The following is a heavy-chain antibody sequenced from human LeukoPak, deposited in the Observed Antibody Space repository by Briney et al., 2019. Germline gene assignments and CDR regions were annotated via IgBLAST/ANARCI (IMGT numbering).Heavy chain of an antibody. CDR3: ARDPHYGATEGY. J-gene: IGHJ4*02. CDR2: ISHSGSA. Sequence: SETVSLTCTVSGSSINSGFHWGWIRQPPGKGLEWIASISHSGSAYYNPSLKSRVTISVDTSENQFSLKLSSVTAADTAVYYCARDPHYGATEGYWGQGTQVTVSS. CDR1: GSSINSGFH. V-gene: IGHV4-38-2*02. D-gene: IGHD4-17*01.